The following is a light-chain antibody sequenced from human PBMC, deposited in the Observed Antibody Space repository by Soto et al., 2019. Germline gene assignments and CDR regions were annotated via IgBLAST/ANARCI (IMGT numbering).Light chain of an antibody. CDR1: QNIHNH. J-gene: IGKJ1*01. CDR2: DAI. CDR3: QQYGSSLTWT. Sequence: DKLMSQSPATLSVSPGERVTLSCRASQNIHNHMSWFLQKPGQTPRLLIYDAIIRAADVPARFSGSWSGTEFTLTISRLEPEDFAVYYCQQYGSSLTWTFGQGTKVDIK. V-gene: IGKV3-15*01.